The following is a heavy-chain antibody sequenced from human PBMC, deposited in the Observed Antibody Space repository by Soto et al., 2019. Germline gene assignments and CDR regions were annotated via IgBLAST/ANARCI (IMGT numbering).Heavy chain of an antibody. CDR1: GYTFTSYG. V-gene: IGHV1-18*01. CDR3: ARDGEGGPFDS. J-gene: IGHJ4*02. Sequence: QVQLVQSGAEVKKPGASVKVSCKASGYTFTSYGISWVRQAPGQGLEWMGWVSTYNANKNYARTLQDRVTMTTDTSTGTADMELRSLSSDDTASYYCARDGEGGPFDSWGQGTLVTVSS. D-gene: IGHD3-10*01. CDR2: VSTYNANK.